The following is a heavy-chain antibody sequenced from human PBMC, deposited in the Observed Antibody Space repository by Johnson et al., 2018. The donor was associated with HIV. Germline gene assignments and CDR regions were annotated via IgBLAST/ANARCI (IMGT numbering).Heavy chain of an antibody. Sequence: QMQLVESGGDLVQPGGSLRLSCAASGFTFSTYGMHWVRQAPGKGLEWVAVISFDGGTEYHADSVKGRFTISRDNSKNTLYLQMNSLRAEDTAVYFCARSVGYCSGGSCSPDAFDIWGQGTMVTVSS. D-gene: IGHD2-15*01. CDR3: ARSVGYCSGGSCSPDAFDI. CDR1: GFTFSTYG. CDR2: ISFDGGTE. V-gene: IGHV3-30*03. J-gene: IGHJ3*02.